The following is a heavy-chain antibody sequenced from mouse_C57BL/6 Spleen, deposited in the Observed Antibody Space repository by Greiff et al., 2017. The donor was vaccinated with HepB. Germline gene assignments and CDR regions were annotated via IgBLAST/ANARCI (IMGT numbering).Heavy chain of an antibody. CDR2: IDPNSGGT. V-gene: IGHV1-72*01. J-gene: IGHJ4*01. Sequence: QVQLQQPGAELVKPGASVKLSCKASGYTFTSYWMHWVKQRPGRGLEWIGRIDPNSGGTKYNEKFKSKATLTVDKPASTAYMQLSSLTSEDSAVYYCASSDYCNYVRSMAYWGQGTSVTVSS. D-gene: IGHD2-1*01. CDR1: GYTFTSYW. CDR3: ASSDYCNYVRSMAY.